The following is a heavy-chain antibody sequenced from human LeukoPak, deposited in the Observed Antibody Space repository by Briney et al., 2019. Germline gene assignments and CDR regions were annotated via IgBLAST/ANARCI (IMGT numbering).Heavy chain of an antibody. D-gene: IGHD6-19*01. CDR2: ISAYNGNT. V-gene: IGHV1-18*01. Sequence: ASVKVSCKASGYTFTIYGISWVRQAPGQGLEWMGWISAYNGNTNYAQKLQGRVTMTTDTSTSTAYMELRSLRSDDTAVYYCARVRTVAGTSFSDYWGQGTLVTVSS. J-gene: IGHJ4*02. CDR3: ARVRTVAGTSFSDY. CDR1: GYTFTIYG.